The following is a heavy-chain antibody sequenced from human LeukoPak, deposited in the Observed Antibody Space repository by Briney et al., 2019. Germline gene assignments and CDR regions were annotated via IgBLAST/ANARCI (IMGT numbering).Heavy chain of an antibody. D-gene: IGHD3-10*01. CDR2: INHSGST. CDR3: ARGLTMVRGVMDV. CDR1: GGSFSGYY. J-gene: IGHJ6*04. Sequence: LKPSETLSLTCAVHGGSFSGYYWNWIRQPPGKGLEWIGEINHSGSTNYNPSLKSRVTISVDTSKNQFSLKLSSVTAADTAVYYCARGLTMVRGVMDVWGKGTTVTVSS. V-gene: IGHV4-34*01.